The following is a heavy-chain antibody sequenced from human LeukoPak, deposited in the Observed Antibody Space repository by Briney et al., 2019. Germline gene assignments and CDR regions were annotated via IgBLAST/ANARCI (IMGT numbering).Heavy chain of an antibody. D-gene: IGHD3-22*01. CDR2: IYYSGST. Sequence: SETLSLTCTVSGASISSGDYYWSWIRQPPGKGLEWIGYIYYSGSTYYNPSLKSRVTISVDTSKNQFSLKLSSVTAADTAVYYCARDYYDSSGYYPDGYYYGMDVWGQGTTVTVSS. CDR1: GASISSGDYY. J-gene: IGHJ6*02. CDR3: ARDYYDSSGYYPDGYYYGMDV. V-gene: IGHV4-30-4*01.